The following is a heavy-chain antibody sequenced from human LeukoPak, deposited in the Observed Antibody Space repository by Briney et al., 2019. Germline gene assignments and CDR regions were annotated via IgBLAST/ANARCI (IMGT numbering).Heavy chain of an antibody. D-gene: IGHD2-2*01. CDR2: IYTSGST. CDR3: ARDSVPAAMGFDY. Sequence: SETLSLTCTASGGSISSYYWSRIRQPAGKGLEWIGRIYTSGSTNYNPSLKSRVTMSVDTSKNQFSLKLSSVTAADTAVYYCARDSVPAAMGFDYWGQGTLVTVSS. CDR1: GGSISSYY. V-gene: IGHV4-4*07. J-gene: IGHJ4*02.